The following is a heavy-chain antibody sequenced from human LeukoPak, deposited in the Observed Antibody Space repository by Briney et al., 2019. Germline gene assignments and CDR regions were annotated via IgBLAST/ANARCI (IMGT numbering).Heavy chain of an antibody. CDR2: MNPNSGNT. Sequence: ASVKVSCKASGYTFTSYDINWVRQATGQGLEWMGWMNPNSGNTGYAQKFQGRVNMTMNTSISTAYMELSSLRSEDTAVYYCARGHGAAAGEYDMDVWGQGTTVTVSS. V-gene: IGHV1-8*01. J-gene: IGHJ6*02. CDR1: GYTFTSYD. CDR3: ARGHGAAAGEYDMDV. D-gene: IGHD6-13*01.